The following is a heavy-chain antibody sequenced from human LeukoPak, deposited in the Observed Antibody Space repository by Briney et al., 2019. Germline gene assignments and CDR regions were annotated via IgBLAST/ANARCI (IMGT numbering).Heavy chain of an antibody. V-gene: IGHV1-2*02. CDR3: ARHTGMLRGHYYMGV. Sequence: ASVKVSCKASGYTFTGYYIHGVRQAPGQGLEWMGWINPNSGGTNYAQKFQGRVTMTRDTSISTAYEELSRVTSDDTAVYYCARHTGMLRGHYYMGVWGKGTTVTVSS. CDR2: INPNSGGT. J-gene: IGHJ6*03. CDR1: GYTFTGYY. D-gene: IGHD3-10*01.